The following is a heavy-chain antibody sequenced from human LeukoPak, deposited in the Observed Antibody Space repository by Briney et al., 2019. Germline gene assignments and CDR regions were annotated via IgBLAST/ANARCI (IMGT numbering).Heavy chain of an antibody. J-gene: IGHJ4*02. Sequence: GGSLRLSCVASGFTFRRYWMSWVRQAPGKGLEWVANINQDGSEKYYVDSVKGRFTISRDNSKNSLYLQMSSLRAEDAAVYYCATDPRPDSGNFSGFDYWGQGTLVTVSS. CDR1: GFTFRRYW. CDR2: INQDGSEK. V-gene: IGHV3-7*01. CDR3: ATDPRPDSGNFSGFDY. D-gene: IGHD4-23*01.